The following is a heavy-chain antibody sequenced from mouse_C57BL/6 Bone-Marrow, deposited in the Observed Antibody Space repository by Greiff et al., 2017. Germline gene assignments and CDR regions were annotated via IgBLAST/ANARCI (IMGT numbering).Heavy chain of an antibody. CDR1: GYAFTSYL. CDR3: ARGVVARYAMDY. CDR2: INPGSGGT. D-gene: IGHD1-1*01. Sequence: QVQLQQSGAELVRPGTSVKVSCKASGYAFTSYLIEWVKQRPGQGLEWIGVINPGSGGTNYNEKFKGKATLTADKSSSTAYMQLSSLTSEDSAVYFCARGVVARYAMDYWGQGTSVTVSS. V-gene: IGHV1-54*01. J-gene: IGHJ4*01.